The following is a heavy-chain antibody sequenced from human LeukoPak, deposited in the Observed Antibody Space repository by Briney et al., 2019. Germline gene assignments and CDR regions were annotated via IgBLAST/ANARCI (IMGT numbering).Heavy chain of an antibody. Sequence: GESLKISCKGSGYSFINYWIAWVRQMPGKDLEWMGIIYLGDSDTKYSPSFQGQVTISADKSINTAYLQWSSLTASDTAMYYCATLTDYYDSSGYYRNYNWFDPWGQGTLVTVSS. J-gene: IGHJ5*02. D-gene: IGHD3-22*01. V-gene: IGHV5-51*01. CDR3: ATLTDYYDSSGYYRNYNWFDP. CDR2: IYLGDSDT. CDR1: GYSFINYW.